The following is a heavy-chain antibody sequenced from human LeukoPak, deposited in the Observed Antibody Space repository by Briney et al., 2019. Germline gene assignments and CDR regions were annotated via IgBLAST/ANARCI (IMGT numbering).Heavy chain of an antibody. CDR3: AREAGYCSSTSCYDY. CDR1: GFTFSSYS. CDR2: ISSSSSYI. D-gene: IGHD2-2*01. J-gene: IGHJ4*02. Sequence: PGGSLRLSCAASGFTFSSYSMNWVRQAPGKGLEWVSSISSSSSYIYYADSVKGRFTISRDNAKNSLYLQMNSLRAEDTAVYYCAREAGYCSSTSCYDYWGQGTLVTVPS. V-gene: IGHV3-21*01.